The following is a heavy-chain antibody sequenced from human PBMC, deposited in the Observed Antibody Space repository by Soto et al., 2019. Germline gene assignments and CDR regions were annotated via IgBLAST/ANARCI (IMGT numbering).Heavy chain of an antibody. V-gene: IGHV1-2*04. J-gene: IGHJ6*03. CDR3: ARESGGATATLDYYYFCMDV. Sequence: QVQLVQSGAEVKKPGASVTVSCRSSGDTFTDYYMHWVRQAPGQGLEWMGWINPNSGVTKYAQKFQGWVPMTRDTSIRTVYMQLSRLRSDDTAVYYCARESGGATATLDYYYFCMDVWGTGTRVTVSS. CDR2: INPNSGVT. D-gene: IGHD5-12*01. CDR1: GDTFTDYY.